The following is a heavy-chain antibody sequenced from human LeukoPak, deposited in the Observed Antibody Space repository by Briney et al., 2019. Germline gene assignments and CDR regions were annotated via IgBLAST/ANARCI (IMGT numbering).Heavy chain of an antibody. V-gene: IGHV1-69-2*01. CDR3: TTGVGVVVVVAAPPPLSYFDY. J-gene: IGHJ4*02. Sequence: ASVKVSCKVSGYTFTDYYMHWVQQAPGKGLEWMGLVDPEDGETIYAEKFQGRVTITADTSTDTAYMELSSRRSEDTAVYYCTTGVGVVVVVAAPPPLSYFDYWGQGTLVTVSS. CDR1: GYTFTDYY. CDR2: VDPEDGET. D-gene: IGHD2-15*01.